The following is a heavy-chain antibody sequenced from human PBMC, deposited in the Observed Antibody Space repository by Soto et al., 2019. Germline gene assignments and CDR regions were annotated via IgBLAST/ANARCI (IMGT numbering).Heavy chain of an antibody. CDR2: IYTSGST. V-gene: IGHV4-4*07. CDR3: ARGGASGFGMDV. Sequence: QVQLQESGPGLVKPSETLSLTCNVSGGSIRSYYWSWVRQPAGKPLEWIGRIYTSGSTNYNPSLKSRVSMSVDTSKKQFSLEVTSVTAADTAVYYCARGGASGFGMDVWGLGTTVTVSS. CDR1: GGSIRSYY. J-gene: IGHJ6*02. D-gene: IGHD1-26*01.